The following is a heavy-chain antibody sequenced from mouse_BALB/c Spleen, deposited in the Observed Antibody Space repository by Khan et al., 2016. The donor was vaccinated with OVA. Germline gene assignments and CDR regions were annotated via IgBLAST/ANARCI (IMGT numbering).Heavy chain of an antibody. D-gene: IGHD1-1*01. CDR3: ARWLLRCGMDY. J-gene: IGHJ4*01. Sequence: VQLQQSGPGLVKPSQSLSLTCTVTGYSITSDYAWNWIRQFPGNKLEWMGYISYSGSTSYNPSLKSRISITRDTSKNQFFLQLNSVTTEDTATYYCARWLLRCGMDYWGQGTSVTVSS. CDR1: GYSITSDYA. CDR2: ISYSGST. V-gene: IGHV3-2*02.